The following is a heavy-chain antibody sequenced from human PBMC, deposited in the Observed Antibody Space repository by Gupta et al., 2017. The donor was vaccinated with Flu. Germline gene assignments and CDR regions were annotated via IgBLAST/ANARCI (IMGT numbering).Heavy chain of an antibody. CDR2: ISGSGDTT. CDR1: GITFSNYA. CDR3: AKAAYSYGTGRFFDS. Sequence: EVQLLESGGGLIQPGGSLRLSCAASGITFSNYAMNWGRQAPEKGLEWVSAISGSGDTTYYVDSVKGRFTISRDNSKYTLYLQMNSLRAEDTAVYYCAKAAYSYGTGRFFDSWGQGTLVTVSS. J-gene: IGHJ4*02. V-gene: IGHV3-23*01. D-gene: IGHD5-18*01.